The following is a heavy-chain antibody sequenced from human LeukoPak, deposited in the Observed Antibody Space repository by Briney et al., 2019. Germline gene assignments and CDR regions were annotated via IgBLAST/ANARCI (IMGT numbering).Heavy chain of an antibody. Sequence: GGSLRLSCAASGFTFTDSYMTWVRQAPGKGLEWLSYISGSGGDTNYADSVRGRFTISRDNAKNSLYLQMNSLRAEDTAVYYCSTRPMVRGVIVDYWGQGTLVTVSS. D-gene: IGHD3-10*01. CDR3: STRPMVRGVIVDY. CDR1: GFTFTDSY. CDR2: ISGSGGDT. V-gene: IGHV3-11*06. J-gene: IGHJ4*02.